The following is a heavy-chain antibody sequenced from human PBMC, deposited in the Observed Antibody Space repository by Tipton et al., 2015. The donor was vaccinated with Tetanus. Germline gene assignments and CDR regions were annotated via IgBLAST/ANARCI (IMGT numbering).Heavy chain of an antibody. CDR2: ITWNSGSI. CDR3: SRVVRYSFDSSRYYRSTDY. CDR1: GFTFDDYG. D-gene: IGHD3-22*01. J-gene: IGHJ4*02. Sequence: SLRLSCAASGFTFDDYGMHWVRQVPGKGLEWVSGITWNSGSIGYADSVKGRFTISRDNAKSTLYVQMNSLRAEDTAVYYCSRVVRYSFDSSRYYRSTDYWGQGTLVTVS. V-gene: IGHV3-9*01.